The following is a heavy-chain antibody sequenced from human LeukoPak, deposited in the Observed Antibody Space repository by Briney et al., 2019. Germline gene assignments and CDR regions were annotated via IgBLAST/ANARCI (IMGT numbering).Heavy chain of an antibody. CDR2: INHSGST. CDR1: GGSFSGYY. J-gene: IGHJ6*03. D-gene: IGHD2-2*01. Sequence: SETLSLTCAVYGGSFSGYYWSWIRQPPGKGLEWIGEINHSGSTNYNPSLKRRVTVSVDTSKNQFSLKLSSVTAADTAVYYCASPTSNAPHYMDVWGKGTTVTVSS. V-gene: IGHV4-34*01. CDR3: ASPTSNAPHYMDV.